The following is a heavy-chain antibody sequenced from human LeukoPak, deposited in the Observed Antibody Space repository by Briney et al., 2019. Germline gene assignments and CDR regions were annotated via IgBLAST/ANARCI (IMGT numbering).Heavy chain of an antibody. Sequence: SVKVSCKASGGSFTFTSHAISWVRQAPGQGLEWMGGLIPIYGSANYAQKFQGRVTITSDESTRTVYMELSSLRPEDSAVYYCAGFFYDNSGDAFDIWGQETMVTVSS. CDR2: LIPIYGSA. D-gene: IGHD3-22*01. CDR1: GGSFTFTSHA. CDR3: AGFFYDNSGDAFDI. V-gene: IGHV1-69*13. J-gene: IGHJ3*02.